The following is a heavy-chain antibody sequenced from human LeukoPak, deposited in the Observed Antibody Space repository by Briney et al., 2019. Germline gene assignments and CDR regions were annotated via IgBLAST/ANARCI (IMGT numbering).Heavy chain of an antibody. Sequence: PGGSLRLSCAASGFTFSSYGMHWVRQAPGKGLEWVGRIKSKADGETADYAAPVKGRFTISRDDSRNILYLQMNSLNTEDTAMYYCTTGDCSGGSCYSVGAYWGQGILVTVSS. CDR3: TTGDCSGGSCYSVGAY. V-gene: IGHV3-15*01. D-gene: IGHD2-15*01. CDR1: GFTFSSYG. J-gene: IGHJ4*02. CDR2: IKSKADGETA.